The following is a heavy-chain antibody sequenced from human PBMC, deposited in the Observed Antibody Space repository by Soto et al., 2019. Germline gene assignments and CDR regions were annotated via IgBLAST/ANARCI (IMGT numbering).Heavy chain of an antibody. V-gene: IGHV1-69*13. J-gene: IGHJ4*02. CDR1: GGTFSSYA. CDR3: ARPQAVQQLVPFDY. CDR2: IIPIFGTA. D-gene: IGHD6-6*01. Sequence: WASVKVSCKSSGGTFSSYAISWVRQAPGQGLEWMGGIIPIFGTANYAQKFQGRVTITADESTSTAYMELSSLRSEDTAVYYCARPQAVQQLVPFDYWGQGTLVTVSS.